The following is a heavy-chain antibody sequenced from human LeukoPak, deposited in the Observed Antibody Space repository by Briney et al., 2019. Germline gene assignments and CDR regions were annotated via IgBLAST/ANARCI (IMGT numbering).Heavy chain of an antibody. CDR1: GFTFNKYT. Sequence: GGSLRLSCAASGFTFNKYTMNWVRQAPGKGLEWVSSISTSSSYIYYADSVKGRFTISRDNAKNSLYLQMNSLRAEDTAVYYCARAKRQQLVLGNWFDPWGQGTLVTVSS. CDR2: ISTSSSYI. J-gene: IGHJ5*02. CDR3: ARAKRQQLVLGNWFDP. V-gene: IGHV3-21*01. D-gene: IGHD6-13*01.